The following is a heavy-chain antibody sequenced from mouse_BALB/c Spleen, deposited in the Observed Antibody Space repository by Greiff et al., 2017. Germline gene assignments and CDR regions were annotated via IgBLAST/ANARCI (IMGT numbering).Heavy chain of an antibody. CDR3: ARLGRGAMDY. J-gene: IGHJ4*01. Sequence: VQLKESGGGLVQPGGSRKLSCAASGFTFSSFGMHWVRQAPEKGLEWVAYISSGSSTIYYADTVKGRFTISRDNPKNTLFLQMTSLRSEDTAMYYCARLGRGAMDYWGQGTSVTVSS. CDR1: GFTFSSFG. CDR2: ISSGSSTI. V-gene: IGHV5-17*02. D-gene: IGHD4-1*01.